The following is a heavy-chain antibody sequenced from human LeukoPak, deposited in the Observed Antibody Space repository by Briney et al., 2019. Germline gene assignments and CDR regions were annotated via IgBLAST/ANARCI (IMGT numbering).Heavy chain of an antibody. CDR1: GYTFTGYY. D-gene: IGHD1-26*01. V-gene: IGHV1-2*02. CDR2: INPNSGGT. J-gene: IGHJ4*02. CDR3: ARTPRSIVGASDY. Sequence: ASVKVSCKASGYTFTGYYMHWVRQAPGQGLEWMGWINPNSGGTNYAQKFQGRVTMTRDTSISTAYMELSRLRSDDTAVYYCARTPRSIVGASDYWGQGTLVTVSS.